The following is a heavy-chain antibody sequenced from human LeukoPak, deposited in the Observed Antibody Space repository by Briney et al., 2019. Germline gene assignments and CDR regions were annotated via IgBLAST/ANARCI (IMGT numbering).Heavy chain of an antibody. D-gene: IGHD3-10*01. Sequence: GGSLRLSCAASGFTFSSYAMSWVRQAPGKGLEWVSAISGSGGSTYYADSVKGRFTISRDKSKNTLYLQMNSLRAEDTAVYYCAKVNAGYYGSGSYSTLNWFDPWGQGTLVTVSS. CDR2: ISGSGGST. CDR3: AKVNAGYYGSGSYSTLNWFDP. J-gene: IGHJ5*02. V-gene: IGHV3-23*01. CDR1: GFTFSSYA.